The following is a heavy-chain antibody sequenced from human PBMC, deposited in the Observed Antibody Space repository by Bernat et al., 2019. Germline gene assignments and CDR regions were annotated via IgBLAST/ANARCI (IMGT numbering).Heavy chain of an antibody. V-gene: IGHV3-23*01. CDR3: AKEGVVTVASVRSLYYFDY. CDR2: ISAGGTGI. CDR1: GFTFSSYA. J-gene: IGHJ4*02. Sequence: EVQLLESVGGLVQPGGSLRLSCAASGFTFSSYAMSWVRQAPGKGLEWVSAISAGGTGIYYADSVKGRFTISRDNSKNTLYLQMNSLRAEDTALYYCAKEGVVTVASVRSLYYFDYWGQGTLVTVSS. D-gene: IGHD5-12*01.